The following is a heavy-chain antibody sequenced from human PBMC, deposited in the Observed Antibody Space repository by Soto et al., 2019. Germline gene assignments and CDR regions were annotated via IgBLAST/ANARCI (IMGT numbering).Heavy chain of an antibody. CDR1: GFTFSSYA. V-gene: IGHV3-30-3*01. J-gene: IGHJ6*02. D-gene: IGHD3-9*01. CDR3: ARNILTDYFYYYAMDA. CDR2: ISYDGSNR. Sequence: GSLRLACAASGFTFSSYAMHWVRQAPGKGLEWVAVISYDGSNRYYADSVKGRLTISRDNSKNTLFLQMNSLRAEDTAVYYCARNILTDYFYYYAMDAWGQGTTVTVSS.